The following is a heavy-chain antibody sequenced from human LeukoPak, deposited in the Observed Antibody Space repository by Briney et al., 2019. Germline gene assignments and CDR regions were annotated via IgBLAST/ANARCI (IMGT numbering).Heavy chain of an antibody. D-gene: IGHD3-16*01. V-gene: IGHV3-30-3*01. Sequence: GGSLRLSCAASGFTFRSYAMTWVRQAPGKGLEWVSLILYDGINKSYADSVKGRFTPSRDNSKNTLYLQMNSVRAEDTAVYFCARAMSTWGGVRNYFDSWGRGALVTVSS. CDR2: ILYDGINK. CDR1: GFTFRSYA. J-gene: IGHJ4*02. CDR3: ARAMSTWGGVRNYFDS.